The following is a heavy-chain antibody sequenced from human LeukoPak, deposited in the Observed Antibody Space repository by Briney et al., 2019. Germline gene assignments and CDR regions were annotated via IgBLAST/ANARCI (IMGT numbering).Heavy chain of an antibody. CDR2: ITGIGGTT. V-gene: IGHV3-23*01. Sequence: GGSLRLSCAASGFSFSSYAMNWVRQPPWKGPEWVSGITGIGGTTYYADSVKGRFTISRDNSKNTLHLQINSLRAEDTAIYYCAKDRLGATGDWGQGTLVTVSS. CDR1: GFSFSSYA. CDR3: AKDRLGATGD. D-gene: IGHD1-26*01. J-gene: IGHJ4*02.